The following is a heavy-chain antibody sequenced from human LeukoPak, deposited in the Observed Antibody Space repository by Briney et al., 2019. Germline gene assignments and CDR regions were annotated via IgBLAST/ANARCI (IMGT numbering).Heavy chain of an antibody. D-gene: IGHD5-24*01. CDR3: ARKVANRRTFGYSETIYNSYYYMDV. Sequence: PSETLSLTCAVYGGSFSGYYWSWIRQPPGKGLEWIGEINHSGSTNNSPSLKGRVTISIDTSKNRFSLKVSSVTAADTAVYYCARKVANRRTFGYSETIYNSYYYMDVWGKGTTVTVSS. CDR1: GGSFSGYY. CDR2: INHSGST. J-gene: IGHJ6*03. V-gene: IGHV4-34*01.